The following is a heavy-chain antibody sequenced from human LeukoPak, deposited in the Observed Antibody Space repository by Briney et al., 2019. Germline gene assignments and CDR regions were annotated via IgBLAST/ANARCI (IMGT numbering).Heavy chain of an antibody. CDR3: ARVSVAGTPDRDYFDY. J-gene: IGHJ4*02. CDR1: GYTFTGYY. Sequence: ASVKVSCTASGYTFTGYYLHWVRQAPGQGLEWMGRINPSSGDTNYAQKSQGRVTMTRDTSISTAYLELSTLTSDDTAVYFCARVSVAGTPDRDYFDYWGQGTLVTVSS. CDR2: INPSSGDT. D-gene: IGHD6-19*01. V-gene: IGHV1-2*02.